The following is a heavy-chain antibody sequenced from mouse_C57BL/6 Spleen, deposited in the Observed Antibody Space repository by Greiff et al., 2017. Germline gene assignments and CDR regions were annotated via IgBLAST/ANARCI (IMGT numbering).Heavy chain of an antibody. CDR3: ARRANWAVY. CDR2: ISYDGSN. Sequence: EVKLVESGPGLVKPSQSLSLTCSVTGYSITSGYYWNWIRQFPGNKLEWMGYISYDGSNNYNPSLKNRISITRDTSKNQFFLKLNSVTTEDTATYYCARRANWAVYWGQGTLVTVSA. J-gene: IGHJ3*01. V-gene: IGHV3-6*01. D-gene: IGHD4-1*01. CDR1: GYSITSGYY.